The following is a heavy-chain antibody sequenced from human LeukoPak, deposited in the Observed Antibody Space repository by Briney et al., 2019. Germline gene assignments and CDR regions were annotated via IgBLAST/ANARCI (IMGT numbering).Heavy chain of an antibody. J-gene: IGHJ4*02. Sequence: GGSLRLSCAASGFTFSNNWMHWVRQAPGMGPVWVSHISTDARTITYADFVKGRFTISRDHSKNTLYLQMNSLRAEDTAVYYCAKWNNWNYSFDYWGQGTLVTVSS. D-gene: IGHD1-7*01. V-gene: IGHV3-74*01. CDR1: GFTFSNNW. CDR3: AKWNNWNYSFDY. CDR2: ISTDARTI.